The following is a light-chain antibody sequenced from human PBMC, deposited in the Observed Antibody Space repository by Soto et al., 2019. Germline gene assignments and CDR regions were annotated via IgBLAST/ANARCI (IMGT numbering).Light chain of an antibody. CDR2: EVS. CDR1: SSDVGGYNY. V-gene: IGLV2-14*01. J-gene: IGLJ1*01. Sequence: QSALTQPASVSGSPGQSITISCTGTSSDVGGYNYVSWYQQHPGKAPKLMIYEVSNRPSGVSNRFSGSKSGNTASLTISGLQAEDEADYYCSSYTRSRTLLFGTGT. CDR3: SSYTRSRTLL.